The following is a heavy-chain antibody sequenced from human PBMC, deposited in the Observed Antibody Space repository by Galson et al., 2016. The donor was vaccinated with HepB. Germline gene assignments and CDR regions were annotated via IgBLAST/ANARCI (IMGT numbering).Heavy chain of an antibody. D-gene: IGHD2-21*02. J-gene: IGHJ5*02. Sequence: PLSLTCTVSGGSITSVNYYWSWIRQHPGKGLEWIGYIFYSGSTYYNPSLKSRVTISIDTSKNHSSLRLNSVTAADTAVYYCASTTGDCGGDCSWFDPWGQGTPVIVSS. CDR3: ASTTGDCGGDCSWFDP. CDR1: GGSITSVNYY. CDR2: IFYSGST. V-gene: IGHV4-31*03.